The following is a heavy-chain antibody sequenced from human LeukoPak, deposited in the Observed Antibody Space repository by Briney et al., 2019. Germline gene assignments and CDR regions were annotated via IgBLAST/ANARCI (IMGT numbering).Heavy chain of an antibody. J-gene: IGHJ4*02. CDR3: TRGGFGELYHFDY. V-gene: IGHV1-69*05. CDR2: FIPIFGTA. Sequence: SVKVSCKASGNSFNKYAITWVRQAPGQGLEWMGEFIPIFGTAKYAKKFQGRVTITTDKSTSTAYMDLNSLRSEDTAVYYCTRGGFGELYHFDYWGQGALVTVSS. D-gene: IGHD3-10*01. CDR1: GNSFNKYA.